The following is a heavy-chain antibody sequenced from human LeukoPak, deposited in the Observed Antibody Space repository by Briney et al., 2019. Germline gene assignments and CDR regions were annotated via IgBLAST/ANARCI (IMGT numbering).Heavy chain of an antibody. CDR2: IYPGDSDT. CDR3: ARAERGYSYGRGPDAFDI. V-gene: IGHV5-51*01. J-gene: IGHJ3*02. Sequence: GESLKISCKGSGYSFTSYWIGWVRQMPGKGLEWMGIIYPGDSDTRYSPSFQGQVTISADKSISTAYLQWSSLKASDTAMYYCARAERGYSYGRGPDAFDIWGQGTMVTVSS. CDR1: GYSFTSYW. D-gene: IGHD5-18*01.